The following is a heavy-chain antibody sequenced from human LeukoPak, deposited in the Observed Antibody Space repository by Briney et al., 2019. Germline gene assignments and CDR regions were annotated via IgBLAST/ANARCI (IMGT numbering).Heavy chain of an antibody. CDR3: ARLRGVRYYGA. CDR1: TYSISSGYY. Sequence: SETLSLTCTVSTYSISSGYYWGWIRRPPGKGLEWIGSIYHSGSSYYNPSLKSRVTISVDTSKNQFSLKLSSVTAADTAVYYCARLRGVRYYGAWGQGTLVTVSS. J-gene: IGHJ4*02. V-gene: IGHV4-38-2*02. CDR2: IYHSGSS. D-gene: IGHD4/OR15-4a*01.